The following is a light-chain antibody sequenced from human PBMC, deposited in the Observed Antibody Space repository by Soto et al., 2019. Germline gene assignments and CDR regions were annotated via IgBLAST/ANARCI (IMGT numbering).Light chain of an antibody. Sequence: QSALTQPASVSGSPGQSITIXCTGXSXXVGTYDLVSWYQQHPGKAPTLIIYEVTERPSGVSPRFSGSKSGNTASLTISGLQAEDEADYYCCSYAGSSTYVFGAGTKLTVL. CDR2: EVT. V-gene: IGLV2-23*02. CDR1: SXXVGTYDL. CDR3: CSYAGSSTYV. J-gene: IGLJ1*01.